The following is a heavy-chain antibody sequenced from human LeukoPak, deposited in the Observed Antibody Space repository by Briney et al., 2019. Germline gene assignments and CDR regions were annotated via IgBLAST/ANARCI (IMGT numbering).Heavy chain of an antibody. V-gene: IGHV4-39*07. CDR2: IYYSGST. CDR3: ARRYGSGSSGTFDY. Sequence: SETLSLACTVSGGSISSSRYYWGWIRQPPGKGLEWIGSIYYSGSTYYNPSLKSRVTMFVDASKKQFSLKLSSVTAADTAVYYCARRYGSGSSGTFDYWGQGTLVTVSS. D-gene: IGHD3-10*01. CDR1: GGSISSSRYY. J-gene: IGHJ4*02.